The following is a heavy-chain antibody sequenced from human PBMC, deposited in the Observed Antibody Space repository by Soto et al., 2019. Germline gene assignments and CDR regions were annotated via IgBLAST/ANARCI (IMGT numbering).Heavy chain of an antibody. CDR2: IKNDGSEK. CDR1: GISTSSYW. D-gene: IGHD5-18*01. Sequence: EEQLVESGGALVRPGESLRLSCAASGISTSSYWMGWVRQAPGRGLEWVASIKNDGSEKYYMDSLKGPFTISRDNALNSLYLQMNSLRAEDTAVYFCVTGYHSDYWGQGTLVTVSS. V-gene: IGHV3-7*03. CDR3: VTGYHSDY. J-gene: IGHJ4*02.